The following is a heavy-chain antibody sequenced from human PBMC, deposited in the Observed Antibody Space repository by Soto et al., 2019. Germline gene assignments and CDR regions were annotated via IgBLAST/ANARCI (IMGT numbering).Heavy chain of an antibody. Sequence: QVQLVESGGGVVQPGRSLRLSCAASGFTFSSYGMHWVRQAPGKGLEWVAVISYDGSNKYYADSVKGRFTISRDNSKNTLYLQMNSLRAEDTAVYYCAKDGSGSGFDYWGQGTLVTVSS. V-gene: IGHV3-30*18. J-gene: IGHJ4*02. CDR2: ISYDGSNK. CDR1: GFTFSSYG. CDR3: AKDGSGSGFDY. D-gene: IGHD3-10*01.